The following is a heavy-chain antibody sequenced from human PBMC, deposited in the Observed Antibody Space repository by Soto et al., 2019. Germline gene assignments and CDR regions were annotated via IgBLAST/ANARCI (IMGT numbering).Heavy chain of an antibody. CDR3: ARDLAKGGGSAGFDY. Sequence: QVHLVQSGAEVKKPGASVNVYCKASLYTFTVDYMHWGRQAPGQGLEWMGWINPKSGGTLYPQKFQGRVPINWDTSVSTASMALTRLRSEDTAVYYCARDLAKGGGSAGFDYWGQGTLFTVSA. J-gene: IGHJ4*02. V-gene: IGHV1-2*02. CDR2: INPKSGGT. CDR1: LYTFTVDY. D-gene: IGHD1-26*01.